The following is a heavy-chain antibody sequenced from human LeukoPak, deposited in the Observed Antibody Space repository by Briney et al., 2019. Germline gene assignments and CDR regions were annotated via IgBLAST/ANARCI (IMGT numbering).Heavy chain of an antibody. CDR1: GSTFSSYG. CDR2: IWYDGSNK. D-gene: IGHD6-19*01. V-gene: IGHV3-33*01. Sequence: GGSLRLSCAASGSTFSSYGMHWVRQAPGKGLEWVAVIWYDGSNKYYADSVKGRFTISRDNSKNTLYLQMNSLRAKDTAVYYCAREESSSGWYSFDYWGQGTLVTVSS. CDR3: AREESSSGWYSFDY. J-gene: IGHJ4*02.